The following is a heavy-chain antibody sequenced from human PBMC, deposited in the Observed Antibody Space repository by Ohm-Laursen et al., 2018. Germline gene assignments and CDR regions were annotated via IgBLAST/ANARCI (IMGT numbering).Heavy chain of an antibody. V-gene: IGHV3-9*01. J-gene: IGHJ4*02. Sequence: SLRLSCAASGFTFDHYAMHWVRQAPGKGLEWVSGISWNSDSIGYADSVKGRFTISRDNAKNSLYLQMNSLRAEDTALYYCAKEARWLPVFDIWGQGTLVTVSS. CDR1: GFTFDHYA. CDR3: AKEARWLPVFDI. CDR2: ISWNSDSI. D-gene: IGHD4-23*01.